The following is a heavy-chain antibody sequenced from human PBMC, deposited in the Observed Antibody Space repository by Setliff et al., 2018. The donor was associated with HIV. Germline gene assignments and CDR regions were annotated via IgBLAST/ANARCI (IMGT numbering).Heavy chain of an antibody. J-gene: IGHJ3*02. V-gene: IGHV4-39*01. CDR3: ARQSGYTRGWVIFGLVAGSFDI. D-gene: IGHD3-3*01. CDR1: DGSISSSSYY. CDR2: IYYSGNT. Sequence: SSETLSLTCNVSDGSISSSSYYWAWIRQPPGKGLEWIGTIYYSGNTYYRPSLKSRVTVSIDTSKNQFSLRLNSVTAADTAVYYCARQSGYTRGWVIFGLVAGSFDIWGQGTMVTVSS.